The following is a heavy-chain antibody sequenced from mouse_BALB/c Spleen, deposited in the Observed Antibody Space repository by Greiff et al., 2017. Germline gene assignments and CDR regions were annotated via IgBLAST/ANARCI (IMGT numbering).Heavy chain of an antibody. CDR2: IWGDGST. CDR1: GFSLTGYG. V-gene: IGHV2-6-7*01. J-gene: IGHJ1*01. CDR3: ARDGYYWYFDV. D-gene: IGHD2-2*01. Sequence: QVQLKQSGPGLVAPSQSLSITCTVSGFSLTGYGVNWVRQPPGKGLEWLGMIWGDGSTDYNSALKSRLSINKDNSKSQVFLKMNSLQTDDTARYYCARDGYYWYFDVWGAGTTVTVSS.